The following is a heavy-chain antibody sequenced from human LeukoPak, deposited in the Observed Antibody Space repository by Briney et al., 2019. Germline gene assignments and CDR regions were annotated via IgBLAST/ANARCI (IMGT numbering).Heavy chain of an antibody. Sequence: GASVKVSCKASGYTFTGYYMHWVRQAPGQGLEWMGWINPNSGSTNYAQKFQGRVTMTRDTSISTAYMELSRLRSDDTAVYYCARGREVRYYYMDVWGKGTTVTVSS. CDR2: INPNSGST. V-gene: IGHV1-2*02. J-gene: IGHJ6*03. CDR1: GYTFTGYY. CDR3: ARGREVRYYYMDV.